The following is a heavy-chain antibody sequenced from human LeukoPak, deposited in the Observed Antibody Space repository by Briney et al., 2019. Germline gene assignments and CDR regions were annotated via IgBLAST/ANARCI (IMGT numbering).Heavy chain of an antibody. V-gene: IGHV1-69*13. CDR1: GGTFTSYA. CDR2: TIPISGTT. CDR3: ARKLRLGGNWFDP. J-gene: IGHJ5*02. Sequence: ASVKVSCKTSGGTFTSYATTWVRQAPGQGLEWMGKTIPISGTTNYAQKFQGRVTFTADESTSTAYMELSSLRSEDTALYYCARKLRLGGNWFDPWGQGTLVTVSS. D-gene: IGHD1-26*01.